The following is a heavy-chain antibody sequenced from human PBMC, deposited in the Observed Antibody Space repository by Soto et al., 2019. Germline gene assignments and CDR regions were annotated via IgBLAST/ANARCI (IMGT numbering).Heavy chain of an antibody. Sequence: PGGSLRLSCAASGLTFSSYAMHWVRQAPGKGLEWVAVISYDGSNKYYADSVKGRFTISRDNSKNTLYLQMNSLRAEDTAVYYCARDGDTVISFFDYWGQRTLVTVSS. CDR2: ISYDGSNK. CDR3: ARDGDTVISFFDY. D-gene: IGHD4-17*01. V-gene: IGHV3-30-3*01. CDR1: GLTFSSYA. J-gene: IGHJ4*02.